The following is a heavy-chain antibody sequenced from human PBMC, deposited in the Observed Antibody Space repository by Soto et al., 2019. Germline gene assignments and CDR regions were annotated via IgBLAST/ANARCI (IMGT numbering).Heavy chain of an antibody. J-gene: IGHJ6*02. Sequence: VGSLRLSCAASGFNFNAYVMNCVRQAPGKGLEWVSIISFTGDSRYYADSVKDRFTISRDNSQNTLYLQMNSLRAEDTAVYYCAKKSCSSPGCPYGMDVWGQGTTVTVSS. CDR2: ISFTGDSR. D-gene: IGHD2-2*01. V-gene: IGHV3-23*01. CDR3: AKKSCSSPGCPYGMDV. CDR1: GFNFNAYV.